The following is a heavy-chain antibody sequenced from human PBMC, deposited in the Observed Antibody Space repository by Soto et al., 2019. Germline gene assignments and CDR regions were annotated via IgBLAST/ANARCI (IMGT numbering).Heavy chain of an antibody. J-gene: IGHJ6*02. CDR3: ARVPQHGSGSYSNEYYYYGMDV. V-gene: IGHV1-69*13. D-gene: IGHD3-10*01. CDR2: IIPIFGTA. CDR1: GGTFSSYA. Sequence: SVTVSCTASGGTFSSYAISWVRQAPGQGLEWMGGIIPIFGTANYAQKFQGRVTITADESTRTAYMELRSLRSEDTAVYYCARVPQHGSGSYSNEYYYYGMDVWGQGITVTVSS.